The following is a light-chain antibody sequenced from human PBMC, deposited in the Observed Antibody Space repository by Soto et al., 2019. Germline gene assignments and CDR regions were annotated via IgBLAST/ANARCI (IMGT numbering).Light chain of an antibody. CDR3: NSYTSGTTLV. V-gene: IGLV2-14*03. CDR1: SSDVGGYNY. J-gene: IGLJ1*01. CDR2: DVS. Sequence: QSALTQPASVSGSPGQSITISCTGTSSDVGGYNYVSWYQQHPGKAPKLMIYDVSNRPSGVSNRFSGSKSGNTASLTISGLQTEDEAYYYCNSYTSGTTLVFGTGTKLTVL.